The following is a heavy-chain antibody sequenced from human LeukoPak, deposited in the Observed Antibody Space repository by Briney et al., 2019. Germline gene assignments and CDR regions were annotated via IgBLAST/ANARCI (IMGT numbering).Heavy chain of an antibody. CDR1: GFTFSIYW. D-gene: IGHD6-19*01. V-gene: IGHV3-7*01. J-gene: IGHJ4*02. CDR3: ARVIRARGIAVAGYYFDY. Sequence: QSGGSLRLSCAASGFTFSIYWMTWVRQAPGKGLEWVANIKQDGSEKYYVDSVKGRFTISRDNAKNSLYLQMNSLRAEDTAVYYCARVIRARGIAVAGYYFDYWGQGTLVTVSS. CDR2: IKQDGSEK.